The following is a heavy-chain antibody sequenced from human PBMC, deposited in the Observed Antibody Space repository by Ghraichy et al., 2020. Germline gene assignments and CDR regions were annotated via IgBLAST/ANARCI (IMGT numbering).Heavy chain of an antibody. J-gene: IGHJ6*02. V-gene: IGHV3-48*02. CDR3: ARDWGRDYYYGMDV. Sequence: GALRLSCAASGFTFSSYSMNWVRQAPGKGLEWVSYISSSSSTIYYADSVKGRFTISRDNAKNSLYLQMNSLRDEDTAVYYCARDWGRDYYYGMDVWGQGTTVTVSS. CDR1: GFTFSSYS. D-gene: IGHD3-16*01. CDR2: ISSSSSTI.